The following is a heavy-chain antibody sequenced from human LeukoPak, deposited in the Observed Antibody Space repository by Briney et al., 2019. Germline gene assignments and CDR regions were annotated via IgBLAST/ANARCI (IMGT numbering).Heavy chain of an antibody. J-gene: IGHJ5*02. CDR2: IYWDDDK. CDR1: GFSLSTRGVG. D-gene: IGHD3-10*01. CDR3: VHTPNGSGTRWFDP. V-gene: IGHV2-5*02. Sequence: SGPTLVKPTQTLTLTCSFSGFSLSTRGVGVGWIRQSPGKALEWLALIYWDDDKRYSPSLKGRLTITKDTSKNQVVLTMTNMDPVDTATYYCVHTPNGSGTRWFDPWGQGTLVTVSS.